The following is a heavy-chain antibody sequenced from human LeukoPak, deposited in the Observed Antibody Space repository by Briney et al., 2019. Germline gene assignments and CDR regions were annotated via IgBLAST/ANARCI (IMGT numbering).Heavy chain of an antibody. D-gene: IGHD3-3*01. CDR2: FSAYNGNT. CDR1: GYTFTSYG. J-gene: IGHJ4*02. CDR3: ARDDPDDFWSGYYSHFDY. Sequence: ASVKVSCKASGYTFTSYGISWVRQAPGQGLEWMGWFSAYNGNTNYAQKLQGRVTMTTDTSTSTAYMELRSLRSDDTAVYYCARDDPDDFWSGYYSHFDYWGQGTLVTVSS. V-gene: IGHV1-18*01.